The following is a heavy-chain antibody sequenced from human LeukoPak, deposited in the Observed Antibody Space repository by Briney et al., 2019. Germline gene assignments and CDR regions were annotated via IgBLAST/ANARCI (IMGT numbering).Heavy chain of an antibody. V-gene: IGHV4-34*01. CDR2: INHSGST. CDR3: ASLGYCSSTSCYSPGP. D-gene: IGHD2-2*01. Sequence: SETLSLTCAVYGGSFSGYYGSWIRQPPGKGLEWIGEINHSGSTNYNPSLKSRVTISVDTSKNQFSLKLSSVTAADTAVYYCASLGYCSSTSCYSPGPWGQGTLVTVSS. J-gene: IGHJ5*02. CDR1: GGSFSGYY.